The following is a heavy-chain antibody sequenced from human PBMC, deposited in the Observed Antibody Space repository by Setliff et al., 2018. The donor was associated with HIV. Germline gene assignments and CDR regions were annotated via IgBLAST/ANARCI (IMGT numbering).Heavy chain of an antibody. J-gene: IGHJ4*02. V-gene: IGHV3-7*01. CDR3: VRDFHDSSGYSDF. CDR1: GFTFSRYW. CDR2: IKQDGSEK. Sequence: GGSLRLSCAASGFTFSRYWMSWVRQAPGKGLEWVANIKQDGSEKYYVDSVRGRFTISRDNARNSLYLQMNSLRVEDTAVYYCVRDFHDSSGYSDFWGQGTLVTVSS. D-gene: IGHD3-22*01.